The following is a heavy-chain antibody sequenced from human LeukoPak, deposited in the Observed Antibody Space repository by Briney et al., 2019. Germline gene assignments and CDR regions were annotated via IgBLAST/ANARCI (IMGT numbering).Heavy chain of an antibody. Sequence: SQTVSLTCAISGDSVSSISVAWSWIRQSPSRGLEWLGRTYYRSRWYNEYAVSVKGRININPDPSKNQFSLQLNSVTPEDTAVYYCALARSEYHYGMDVWGQGATVTVSS. CDR1: GDSVSSISVA. CDR3: ALARSEYHYGMDV. J-gene: IGHJ6*02. V-gene: IGHV6-1*01. CDR2: TYYRSRWYN.